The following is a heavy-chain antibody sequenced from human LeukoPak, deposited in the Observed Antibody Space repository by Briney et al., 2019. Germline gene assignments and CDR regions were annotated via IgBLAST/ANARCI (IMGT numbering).Heavy chain of an antibody. CDR2: INSDGSST. D-gene: IGHD6-19*01. Sequence: GGSLRLSCAASGFTFSHYWMHWVRQAPGKGLVWVSRINSDGSSTSYADSVKGRFTISRDNAKNTLYLQMSSQRAEDTAVYYCARDIPTSGWYVDYWGQGTLVAVSS. CDR1: GFTFSHYW. V-gene: IGHV3-74*01. CDR3: ARDIPTSGWYVDY. J-gene: IGHJ4*02.